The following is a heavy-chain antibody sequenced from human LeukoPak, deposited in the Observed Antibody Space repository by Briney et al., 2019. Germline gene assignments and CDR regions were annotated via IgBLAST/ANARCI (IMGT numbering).Heavy chain of an antibody. J-gene: IGHJ4*02. CDR1: GGSISSGGYY. Sequence: PSQTLSLTCTVSGGSISSGGYYWSWIRQHPGKGLEWIGEINHSGSTNYNPSLKSRVTISVDTSKNQFSLNLSSVTAADTAVYYCARRYSSRRRFDYWGQGTQVTVSS. V-gene: IGHV4-31*03. CDR2: INHSGST. D-gene: IGHD6-13*01. CDR3: ARRYSSRRRFDY.